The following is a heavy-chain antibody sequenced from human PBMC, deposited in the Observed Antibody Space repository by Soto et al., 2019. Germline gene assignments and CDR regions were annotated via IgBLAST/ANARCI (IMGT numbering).Heavy chain of an antibody. V-gene: IGHV1-2*02. Sequence: ASVKVSCKASGYTFTGYYMHWVRQAPGQGLEWVGWINPNSGGTNYAQKFQGRVTMTRDTSISTAYMELSRLRSDDTAVYYCARKLAIVVVTAPSGMDVWGQGTTVTVSS. CDR2: INPNSGGT. CDR3: ARKLAIVVVTAPSGMDV. J-gene: IGHJ6*02. D-gene: IGHD2-21*02. CDR1: GYTFTGYY.